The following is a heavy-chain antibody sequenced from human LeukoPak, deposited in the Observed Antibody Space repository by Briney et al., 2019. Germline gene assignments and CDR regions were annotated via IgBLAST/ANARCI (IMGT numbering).Heavy chain of an antibody. CDR1: GGSISSSSYY. Sequence: SETLSLTCTVSGGSISSSSYYWGWIRQPQGKGLEWIGSIYYSGSTYYNPSLKSRVTISVDTSKNQFSLKLSSVTAADTAVYYCARRKAYYYGSGNERFDPWGQGTLVTVSS. V-gene: IGHV4-39*01. CDR3: ARRKAYYYGSGNERFDP. J-gene: IGHJ5*02. CDR2: IYYSGST. D-gene: IGHD3-10*01.